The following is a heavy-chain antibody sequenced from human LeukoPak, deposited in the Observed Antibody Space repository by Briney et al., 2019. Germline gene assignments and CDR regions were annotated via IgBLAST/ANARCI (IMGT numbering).Heavy chain of an antibody. V-gene: IGHV3-23*01. CDR2: ISGSGGST. D-gene: IGHD1-26*01. Sequence: GGSLRLSCAASGFTFSSYAMSWVRQAPGKGLEWVSAISGSGGSTYYADSVKGRFTISRDNSKNTLYLQMNSLRAEDTAVYYCARRVVGAPYYFDYWGQGTLVTVSS. CDR3: ARRVVGAPYYFDY. CDR1: GFTFSSYA. J-gene: IGHJ4*02.